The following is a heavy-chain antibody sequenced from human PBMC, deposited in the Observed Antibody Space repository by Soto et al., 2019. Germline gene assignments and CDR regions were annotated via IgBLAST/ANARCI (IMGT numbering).Heavy chain of an antibody. D-gene: IGHD3-10*02. J-gene: IGHJ6*02. CDR2: IYHSGST. CDR3: ASVRGGYYYAMDV. V-gene: IGHV4-4*02. CDR1: GGSISSSNW. Sequence: QVQLQESGPGLVKPSGTLSLTCAVSGGSISSSNWWSWVRQPPGKGLEWIGEIYHSGSTNYNPSLKSRVPISVDKSTNQFSLKLSSVTAADTAVYYCASVRGGYYYAMDVWGQGTTVTVSS.